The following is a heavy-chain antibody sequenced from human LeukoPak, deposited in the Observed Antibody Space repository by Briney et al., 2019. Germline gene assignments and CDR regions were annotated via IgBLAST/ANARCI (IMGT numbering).Heavy chain of an antibody. CDR2: IKQDGSEK. J-gene: IGHJ4*02. CDR3: ARIFSYYDSSGYAYYFDY. CDR1: GFTFSSYW. V-gene: IGHV3-7*01. D-gene: IGHD3-22*01. Sequence: GSLRLSCAASGFTFSSYWMSWVRQAPGKGLEWVANIKQDGSEKYYVDSVEGRFTISRDNAKNSLYLQMNSLRAEDTAVYYCARIFSYYDSSGYAYYFDYWGQGTLVTVSS.